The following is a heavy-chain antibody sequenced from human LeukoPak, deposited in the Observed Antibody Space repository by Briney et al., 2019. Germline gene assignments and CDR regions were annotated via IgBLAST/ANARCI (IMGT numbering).Heavy chain of an antibody. Sequence: VQPGGSLRLSCAASGFTFSSYAMSWVRQAPGKGLEWVSVISGSSGRTYYADSVKGRFTISRDNSKNTLYLQMNSLRAEDTAVYYCAKDRGRIAAAGTGKDYWGQGTLVTVSS. V-gene: IGHV3-23*01. CDR2: ISGSSGRT. D-gene: IGHD6-13*01. J-gene: IGHJ4*02. CDR3: AKDRGRIAAAGTGKDY. CDR1: GFTFSSYA.